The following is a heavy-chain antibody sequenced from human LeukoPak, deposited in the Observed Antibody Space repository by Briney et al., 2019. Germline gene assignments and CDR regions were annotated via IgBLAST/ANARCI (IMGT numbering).Heavy chain of an antibody. J-gene: IGHJ4*02. CDR2: IRSKANSYAT. CDR3: TRPFTSGVWASGSTDY. V-gene: IGHV3-73*01. D-gene: IGHD3-10*01. CDR1: GFTFSGSA. Sequence: GGSLRLSCAASGFTFSGSAMHWVRQASGKGLEWVGRIRSKANSYATAYAASVKGRFTISRDDSKNTAYLQMNSLKTEDTAVYYCTRPFTSGVWASGSTDYWGQGTLVTVSS.